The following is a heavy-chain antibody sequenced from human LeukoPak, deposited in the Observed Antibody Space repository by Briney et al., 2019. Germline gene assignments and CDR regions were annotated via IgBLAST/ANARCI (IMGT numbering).Heavy chain of an antibody. CDR3: ARYGYDSSGYYYQGHFDY. CDR2: IYYSGST. J-gene: IGHJ4*02. Sequence: SETLSLTCTVSGGSLSSYYWSWIRQPPGKGLEWIGYIYYSGSTNYNPSLKSRVTISVDTSKNQFSLKLSSVTAADTAVYYCARYGYDSSGYYYQGHFDYWGQGTLVTVSS. V-gene: IGHV4-59*01. CDR1: GGSLSSYY. D-gene: IGHD3-22*01.